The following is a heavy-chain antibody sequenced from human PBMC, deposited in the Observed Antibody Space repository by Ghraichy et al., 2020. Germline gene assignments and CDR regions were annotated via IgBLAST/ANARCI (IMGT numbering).Heavy chain of an antibody. CDR1: GFTFSTYN. CDR2: ISSGSSYI. J-gene: IGHJ4*02. Sequence: GGSLRLSCAASGFTFSTYNMNWVRQAPGKGLEWVSSISSGSSYIYYADSVKGRFTISRDNAKNSLYLQMNSLRAEDTAVYYCASSVGGELGYYFDYWGQGTLVTVSS. D-gene: IGHD7-27*01. V-gene: IGHV3-21*01. CDR3: ASSVGGELGYYFDY.